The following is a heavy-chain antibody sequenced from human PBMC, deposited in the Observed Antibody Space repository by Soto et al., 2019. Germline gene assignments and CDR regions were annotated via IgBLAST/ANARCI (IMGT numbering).Heavy chain of an antibody. D-gene: IGHD6-13*01. CDR3: ARDWAAAGPFDY. J-gene: IGHJ4*02. Sequence: SVKVSCRASGFTFTSSAVQWVRQARGQRLEWIGWIVVGSGNTNYAQKFQERVTITRDMSTSTAYMELSSLRSEDTAVYYCARDWAAAGPFDYWGQGTLVTVSS. CDR2: IVVGSGNT. CDR1: GFTFTSSA. V-gene: IGHV1-58*01.